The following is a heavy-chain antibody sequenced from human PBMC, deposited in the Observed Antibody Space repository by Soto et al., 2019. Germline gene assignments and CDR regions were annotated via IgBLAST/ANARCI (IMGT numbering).Heavy chain of an antibody. CDR1: GGTFGSNA. CDR2: IIPIFGTI. V-gene: IGHV1-69*13. CDR3: GREGFTFGPGAVGGAFDI. Sequence: SPVKLSCKTSGGTFGSNAISCVRLATGQGLEWMGGIIPIFGTINNAQKFQDRVTITADESANIVYLELSSLRSEDTAIYYCGREGFTFGPGAVGGAFDIWGQGTLVTVSS. J-gene: IGHJ3*02. D-gene: IGHD2-2*01.